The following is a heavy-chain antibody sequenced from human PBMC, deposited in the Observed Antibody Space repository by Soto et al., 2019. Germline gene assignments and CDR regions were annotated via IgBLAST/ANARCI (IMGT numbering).Heavy chain of an antibody. V-gene: IGHV3-66*01. CDR2: IYSGGST. CDR1: GLTVSSNY. J-gene: IGHJ4*02. D-gene: IGHD3-10*01. Sequence: EVQLVESGGGLVQPGGSLRLSCAASGLTVSSNYMSWVRQAPGKGLGWVSVIYSGGSTYYADSVKGRFTISRDNSTNTLYLHMNSMRAEDTAVCYCARDFSYYGSGTMGGYFDYWGQGTVVTVSS. CDR3: ARDFSYYGSGTMGGYFDY.